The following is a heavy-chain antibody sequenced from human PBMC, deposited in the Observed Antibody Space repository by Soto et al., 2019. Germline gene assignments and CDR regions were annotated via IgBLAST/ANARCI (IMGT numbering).Heavy chain of an antibody. CDR3: VHSQAALNDVDIVATFDY. CDR1: GFSLSTSGVG. Sequence: QITLKESGPTLVKPTQTLTLTCTFSGFSLSTSGVGVGWIRQPPGKALEWLALIYWDDDKRYSPSLKSRLTITKDTSKNQVVLTMTNMDPVDTATYYCVHSQAALNDVDIVATFDYWGQGTLVTVSS. J-gene: IGHJ4*02. D-gene: IGHD5-12*01. V-gene: IGHV2-5*02. CDR2: IYWDDDK.